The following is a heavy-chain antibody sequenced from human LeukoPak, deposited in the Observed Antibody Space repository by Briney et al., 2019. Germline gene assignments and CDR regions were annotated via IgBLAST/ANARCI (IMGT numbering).Heavy chain of an antibody. CDR2: VDPEDGET. CDR1: GYTFTDYY. V-gene: IGHV1-69-2*01. J-gene: IGHJ4*02. Sequence: GASVKVSCKASGYTFTDYYMHWVQQAPGRGLEWMGRVDPEDGETIYAEKFQGGVTITADTSTDTAYMELSSLRSEDTAVYYCAHEGKGFDYWGQGTLVTVSS. CDR3: AHEGKGFDY.